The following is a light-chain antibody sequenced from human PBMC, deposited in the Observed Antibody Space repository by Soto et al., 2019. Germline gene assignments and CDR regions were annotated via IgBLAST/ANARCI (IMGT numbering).Light chain of an antibody. V-gene: IGKV1-5*03. CDR3: QHFYRYRWP. CDR1: QSVDTC. J-gene: IGKJ1*01. CDR2: KAS. Sequence: DIQMTQSPSTLSASVGDRVTITCRASQSVDTCLAWYQQKPGKAPHLLIYKASSLETGVPSRFSGSGSVTEFTPTISSLQPDTFAPYYCQHFYRYRWPFGQGTKGRSN.